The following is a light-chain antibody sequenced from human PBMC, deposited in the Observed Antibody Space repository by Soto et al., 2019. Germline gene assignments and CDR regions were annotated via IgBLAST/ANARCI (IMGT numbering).Light chain of an antibody. Sequence: VLTQSPDSLSLSPGERATVSCRASQTVTSSYLAWYQQRPGQAPQLLIYDAVKRATGITDRFSGSESGRDYTLTISRLDPEDSAVYYCQQYCDSITFGGGTKVEIK. J-gene: IGKJ4*01. V-gene: IGKV3-20*01. CDR2: DAV. CDR1: QTVTSSY. CDR3: QQYCDSIT.